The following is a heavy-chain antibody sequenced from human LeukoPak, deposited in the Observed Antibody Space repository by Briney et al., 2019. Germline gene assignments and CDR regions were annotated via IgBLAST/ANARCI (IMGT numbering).Heavy chain of an antibody. CDR3: ARDVFYGSGSDLYYFDY. J-gene: IGHJ4*02. CDR2: ISAYNGNT. CDR1: GYTFTSYG. Sequence: ASVKVSSKASGYTFTSYGISWVRQAPGQGLEWMGWISAYNGNTNYAQKLQGRVTMTTDTSTSTAYMELRSLRSDDTAVYYCARDVFYGSGSDLYYFDYWGQGTLVTVSS. V-gene: IGHV1-18*01. D-gene: IGHD3-10*01.